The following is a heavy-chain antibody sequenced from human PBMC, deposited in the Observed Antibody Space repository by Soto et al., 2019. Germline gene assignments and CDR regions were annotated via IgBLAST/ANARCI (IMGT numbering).Heavy chain of an antibody. CDR3: AKITILGSGSYYYYYYGMDV. J-gene: IGHJ6*02. V-gene: IGHV3-30*18. D-gene: IGHD3-10*01. Sequence: GGSLRLSCAASGFTFCSYGMHWVRQAPGKGLEWVAVISYDGSNKYYADSVKGRFTISRDNSKNTLYLQMNSLRAEDTAVYYCAKITILGSGSYYYYYYGMDVWGQGTTVTVSS. CDR1: GFTFCSYG. CDR2: ISYDGSNK.